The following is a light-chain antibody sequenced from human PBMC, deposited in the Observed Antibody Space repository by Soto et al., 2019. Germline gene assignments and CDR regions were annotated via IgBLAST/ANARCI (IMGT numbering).Light chain of an antibody. CDR1: QSISSY. V-gene: IGKV1-39*01. J-gene: IGKJ1*01. CDR3: QQSYSTPPT. CDR2: AAF. Sequence: DIQMTQSPSSLAESVGDRVIITCRASQSISSYLNWYQQKPGKAPKLLIYAAFSLQSGVPSRFSGSGSGTDFTLTISSLQPEDFATYYCQQSYSTPPTFGQGTKVDIK.